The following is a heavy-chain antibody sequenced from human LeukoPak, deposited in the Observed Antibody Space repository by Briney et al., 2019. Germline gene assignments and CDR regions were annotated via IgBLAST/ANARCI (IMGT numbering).Heavy chain of an antibody. CDR3: ARRSGSYHFDY. CDR1: GGSFSGYY. V-gene: IGHV4-34*01. J-gene: IGHJ4*02. D-gene: IGHD3-10*01. Sequence: PSETLSLTCAVYGGSFSGYYWSWIRRPPGKGLEWIGEINHSGSTNYNPSLKSRVTISVDTSKNQFSLKLSSVTAADTAVYYCARRSGSYHFDYWGQGTLVTVSS. CDR2: INHSGST.